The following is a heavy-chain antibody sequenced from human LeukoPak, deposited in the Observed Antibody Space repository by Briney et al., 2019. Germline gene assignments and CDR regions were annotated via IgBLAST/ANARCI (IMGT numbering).Heavy chain of an antibody. J-gene: IGHJ4*02. CDR2: VSYDGGSK. D-gene: IGHD3-22*01. CDR3: ARDSYYYDSSGYYHLFDY. Sequence: PGRSLRLSCAASGFAFSSYAMHWVRQGPGKGLEWVALVSYDGGSKYYADSVKGRFTISRDNSKNTLYLQMNSLRAEDTAVYYCARDSYYYDSSGYYHLFDYWGQGTLVTVSS. V-gene: IGHV3-30-3*01. CDR1: GFAFSSYA.